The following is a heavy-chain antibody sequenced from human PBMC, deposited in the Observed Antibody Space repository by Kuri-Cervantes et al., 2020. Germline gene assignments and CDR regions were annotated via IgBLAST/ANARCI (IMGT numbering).Heavy chain of an antibody. CDR3: ARVRPGITMIVVVRRGHNWFDP. CDR2: IYYSGNT. Sequence: SETLSLTCTVSGGSISSYYWSWIRQPPGKGLEWIGYIYYSGNTNYNPSLKSRVTISVDTSKNQFSLKLSSVTAADTAVYYCARVRPGITMIVVVRRGHNWFDPWGRGTLVTVSS. CDR1: GGSISSYY. V-gene: IGHV4-59*12. J-gene: IGHJ5*02. D-gene: IGHD3-22*01.